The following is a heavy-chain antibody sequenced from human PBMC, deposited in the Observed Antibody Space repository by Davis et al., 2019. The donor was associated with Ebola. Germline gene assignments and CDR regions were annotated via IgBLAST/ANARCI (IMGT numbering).Heavy chain of an antibody. CDR1: GFTFSSNA. D-gene: IGHD2/OR15-2a*01. CDR2: IWYDGSNK. V-gene: IGHV3-33*08. Sequence: GGSLRLSCAASGFTFSSNAMHWVRQAPGKGLEWVAVIWYDGSNKYYADSVKGRFTISRDNSKNTLYLQMNSLRAEDTAVYYCARDIGMVAPYYFDYWGQGTLVTVSS. J-gene: IGHJ4*02. CDR3: ARDIGMVAPYYFDY.